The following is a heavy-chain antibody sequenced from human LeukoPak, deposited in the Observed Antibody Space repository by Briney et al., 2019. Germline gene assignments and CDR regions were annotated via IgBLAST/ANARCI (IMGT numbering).Heavy chain of an antibody. CDR3: ARDLLTIFGVVIAIDY. D-gene: IGHD3-3*01. V-gene: IGHV1-18*01. CDR2: ISAYNGNT. J-gene: IGHJ4*02. CDR1: GYTFTSYG. Sequence: ASVKVSCKASGYTFTSYGISWVRQAPGQGLEWMGWISAYNGNTDYAQKLQGRVTMTTDTSTSTAYMELRSLRSDDTAVYYCARDLLTIFGVVIAIDYWGQGTLVTVSS.